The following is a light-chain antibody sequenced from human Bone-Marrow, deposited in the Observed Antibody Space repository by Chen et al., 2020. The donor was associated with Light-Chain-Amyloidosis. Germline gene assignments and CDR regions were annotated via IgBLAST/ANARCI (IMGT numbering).Light chain of an antibody. V-gene: IGKV3-15*01. CDR2: GAS. CDR1: QSVSSN. Sequence: ELVMTQSPPTLSVSPGERATLSCSASQSVSSNLAWYQQKPGQAPRLLIYGASTRATGIPARISGSGSGTEFTLNISSLQSEDSAVYYCQQYDNWPPYTFGQGTKLEIK. CDR3: QQYDNWPPYT. J-gene: IGKJ2*01.